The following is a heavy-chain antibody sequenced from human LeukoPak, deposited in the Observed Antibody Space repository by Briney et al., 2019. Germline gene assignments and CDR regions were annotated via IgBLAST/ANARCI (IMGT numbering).Heavy chain of an antibody. D-gene: IGHD3-9*01. CDR3: AKDRPYYDILTGYYYGWYFDL. V-gene: IGHV3-23*01. CDR1: GFTFGDYA. J-gene: IGHJ2*01. Sequence: PGGSLRLSCTASGFTFGDYAMSWVRQAPGKGLEWVSAISGSGGSTYYADSVKGRFTISRDNSKNTLYLQMNSLRAEDTAVYYCAKDRPYYDILTGYYYGWYFDLWGRGTLVTVSS. CDR2: ISGSGGST.